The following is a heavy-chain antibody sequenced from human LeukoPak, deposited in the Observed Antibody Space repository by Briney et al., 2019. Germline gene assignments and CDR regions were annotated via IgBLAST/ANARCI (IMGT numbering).Heavy chain of an antibody. J-gene: IGHJ6*03. CDR1: GGSFSGYY. D-gene: IGHD1-26*01. CDR3: ARGGSYYYYYYMDV. CDR2: INHSGST. Sequence: SDTLSLTCAVYGGSFSGYYWSWIRQPPGKGLEWIGEINHSGSTNYNPSLKSRVTISVDTSKNQFSLKLSSVTAADTAVYYCARGGSYYYYYYMDVWGKGTTVTVSS. V-gene: IGHV4-34*01.